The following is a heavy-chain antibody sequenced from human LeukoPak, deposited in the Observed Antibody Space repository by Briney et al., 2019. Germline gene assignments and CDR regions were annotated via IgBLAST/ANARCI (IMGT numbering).Heavy chain of an antibody. V-gene: IGHV1-2*06. CDR3: ARDTADYYDSSGSVDY. D-gene: IGHD3-22*01. Sequence: ASVKVSCKASGYTFTDYYMHWVRQAPGQGLEWMGRINPNSGGSNYARKFQGRVTMTRDTSISTAYMEVNRLRSDDTAVYYCARDTADYYDSSGSVDYWGQGTLVTVSS. CDR2: INPNSGGS. CDR1: GYTFTDYY. J-gene: IGHJ4*02.